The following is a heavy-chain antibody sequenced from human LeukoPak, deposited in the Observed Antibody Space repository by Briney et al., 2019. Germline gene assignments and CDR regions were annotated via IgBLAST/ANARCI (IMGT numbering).Heavy chain of an antibody. CDR1: GGSFSGYY. V-gene: IGHV4-34*01. CDR3: ARGNPGIAVAGTGYMDV. J-gene: IGHJ6*03. CDR2: INHSGST. Sequence: PSETLSLTCAVYGGSFSGYYWSWIRQPPRKGLEWIGEINHSGSTNYNPSLKSRVTISVDTSKNQFSLKLSSVTVADTAVYYCARGNPGIAVAGTGYMDVWGKGTTVTVSS. D-gene: IGHD6-19*01.